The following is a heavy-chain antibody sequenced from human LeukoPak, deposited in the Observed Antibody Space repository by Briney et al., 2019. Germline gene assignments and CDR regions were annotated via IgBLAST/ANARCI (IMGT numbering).Heavy chain of an antibody. J-gene: IGHJ4*02. D-gene: IGHD4-23*01. Sequence: SETLSLTCIVSGGSISRSSYYWGWIRQPPGKGLEWIGSIYYSGSTYNNPSLKSRVAISVDTSKNEFSLKLSSVTAADAAVYYCAREGRHGYGGLDDWGQGTLVTVSS. CDR3: AREGRHGYGGLDD. V-gene: IGHV4-39*07. CDR1: GGSISRSSYY. CDR2: IYYSGST.